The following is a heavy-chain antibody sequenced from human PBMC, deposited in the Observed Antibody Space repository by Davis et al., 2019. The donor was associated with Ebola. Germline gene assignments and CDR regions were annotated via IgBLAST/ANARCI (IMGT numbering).Heavy chain of an antibody. CDR2: ISYDGSNK. D-gene: IGHD3-10*01. J-gene: IGHJ6*03. CDR1: GFTFSSYG. V-gene: IGHV3-30*18. Sequence: GESLKISCAASGFTFSSYGMHWVRQAPGKGLEWVAVISYDGSNKYYADSVKGRFTISRDNSKNTLYLQMNSLRAEDTAVYYCAKDGAYYYGSGAGDYYYYYYMDVWGKGTTVTVSS. CDR3: AKDGAYYYGSGAGDYYYYYYMDV.